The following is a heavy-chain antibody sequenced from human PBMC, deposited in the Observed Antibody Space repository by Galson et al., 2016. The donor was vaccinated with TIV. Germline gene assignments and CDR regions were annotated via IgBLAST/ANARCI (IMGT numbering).Heavy chain of an antibody. CDR2: VWYDGGNI. J-gene: IGHJ5*02. Sequence: SLRLACAASGFTFRSDGMHWVRQAPGRGLEWVAFVWYDGGNIHYADAVKGRFIISRDNSKDTLYLQMKSLSFEDTAVYYCARDRSFSSWSWAFNPWGQGTLVTVSS. CDR3: ARDRSFSSWSWAFNP. CDR1: GFTFRSDG. V-gene: IGHV3-33*01. D-gene: IGHD6-6*01.